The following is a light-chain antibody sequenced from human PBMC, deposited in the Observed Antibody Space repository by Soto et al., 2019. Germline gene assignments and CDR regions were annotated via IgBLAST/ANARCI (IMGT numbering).Light chain of an antibody. Sequence: DIVMTQSPLSLPVTPGEPASISCRSSQSLLHSNGYNYLDWYLQKPVQSPQLLIYLGSNRASGVPERFSGSGSGTEITLKISRAEAEDVGVYCCKQALQPPSITFGQGTRLEIK. V-gene: IGKV2-28*01. CDR2: LGS. CDR1: QSLLHSNGYNY. J-gene: IGKJ5*01. CDR3: KQALQPPSIT.